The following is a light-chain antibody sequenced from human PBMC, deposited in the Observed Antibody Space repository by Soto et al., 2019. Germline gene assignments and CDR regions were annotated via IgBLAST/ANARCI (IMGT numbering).Light chain of an antibody. CDR1: QDNRND. CDR2: AAT. Sequence: DSQMTPSPSSPSASVGDRVTNTCRASQDNRNDLGWYQQKPGKAPKLLIYAATSLDSGVPLRFSGSGSGTEFALTISSLQAEDVATYYCQQHNTYPWTFGQGTKVDIK. CDR3: QQHNTYPWT. V-gene: IGKV1-17*01. J-gene: IGKJ1*01.